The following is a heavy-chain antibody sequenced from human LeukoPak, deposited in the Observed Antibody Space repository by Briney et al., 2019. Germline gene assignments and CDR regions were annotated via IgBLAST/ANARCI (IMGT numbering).Heavy chain of an antibody. CDR2: ISASGNT. D-gene: IGHD5-18*01. Sequence: SETLSLICSVSGDSLSTYYWAWIRQSAGKGLEWIGRISASGNTQYNPPLKSRVTMSVDTSNNQFSLKLTSVTAADTAVYYCARDNVDTAMGPVDYWGQGTLVTVSS. CDR1: GDSLSTYY. V-gene: IGHV4-4*07. CDR3: ARDNVDTAMGPVDY. J-gene: IGHJ4*02.